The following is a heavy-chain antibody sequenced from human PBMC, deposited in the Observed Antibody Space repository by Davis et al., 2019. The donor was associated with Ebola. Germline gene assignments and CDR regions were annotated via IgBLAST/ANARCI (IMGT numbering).Heavy chain of an antibody. CDR2: IYSGGST. Sequence: GGSLRLSCPASGFTVSSNYMSWVRQAPGKGLEWVSVIYSGGSTYYADSVKGRFTISRDNSKNTLYLQMNSLRAEDTAVYYCARVDTAGDPDYWGQGTLVTVSS. CDR3: ARVDTAGDPDY. D-gene: IGHD4-17*01. CDR1: GFTVSSNY. V-gene: IGHV3-66*01. J-gene: IGHJ4*02.